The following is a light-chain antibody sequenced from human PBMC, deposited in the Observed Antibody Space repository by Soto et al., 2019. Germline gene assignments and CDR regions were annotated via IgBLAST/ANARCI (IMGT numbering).Light chain of an antibody. Sequence: EVVMTQSPATLSVSPGEGATLSCRASQSVTSNYLAWYQQKPGKAPRLLIHGISNRATGVPDRFSGSGSGTDFTLTISSLEPEDFAVYYCQQRSNWPPWTFGQGTKVDI. CDR1: QSVTSNY. CDR2: GIS. CDR3: QQRSNWPPWT. J-gene: IGKJ1*01. V-gene: IGKV3-11*01.